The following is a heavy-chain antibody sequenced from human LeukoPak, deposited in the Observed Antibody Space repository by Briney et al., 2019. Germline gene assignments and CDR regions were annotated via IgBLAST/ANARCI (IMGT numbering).Heavy chain of an antibody. J-gene: IGHJ4*02. D-gene: IGHD1-26*01. V-gene: IGHV3-21*01. CDR2: ISSSSSYI. CDR1: GFTFSSYW. CDR3: ARGVGSYFDY. Sequence: GGSLRLSCAASGFTFSSYWMSWVRQAPGKGLEWVSSISSSSSYIDYADSVKGRFTISRDNAKNSLYLQMNSLRAEDTAVYYCARGVGSYFDYWGQGTLVTVSS.